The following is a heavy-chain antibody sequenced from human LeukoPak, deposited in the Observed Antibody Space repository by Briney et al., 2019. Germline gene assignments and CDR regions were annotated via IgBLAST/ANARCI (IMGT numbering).Heavy chain of an antibody. V-gene: IGHV3-53*01. CDR3: ASSSSWYYYYYYMDV. CDR1: GFSVSTNY. Sequence: GGSLRLSCAASGFSVSTNYMSWVRQAPGKGLEWVSVIYSGGSTYYADSVKGRFTISRDNSKNTLYLQMNSLRAEDTAVYYCASSSSWYYYYYYMDVWGKGTTVTVSS. D-gene: IGHD6-13*01. J-gene: IGHJ6*03. CDR2: IYSGGST.